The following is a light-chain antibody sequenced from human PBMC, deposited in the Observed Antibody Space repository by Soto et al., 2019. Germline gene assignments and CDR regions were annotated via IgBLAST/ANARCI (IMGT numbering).Light chain of an antibody. CDR3: SSYTSSSTLV. CDR1: GSDVGGYNY. Sequence: QSALTQPASVSGSPGQSITISCTGTGSDVGGYNYVSWYQQHPGKAPKLMIYEVSNRPSGVSNRFSGSKSGNTASLTISGLQAEDEADYYCSSYTSSSTLVFGTGTKVTV. V-gene: IGLV2-14*01. J-gene: IGLJ1*01. CDR2: EVS.